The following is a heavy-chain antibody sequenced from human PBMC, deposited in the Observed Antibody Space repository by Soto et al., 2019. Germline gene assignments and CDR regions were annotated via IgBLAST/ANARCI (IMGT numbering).Heavy chain of an antibody. V-gene: IGHV3-48*02. CDR2: TSSSSSTI. CDR3: ARDYSDYYDSSGYYNFDY. CDR1: GFTFSSYS. J-gene: IGHJ4*02. Sequence: GGSLRLSCAASGFTFSSYSMNWVRQAPGKGLEWVSYTSSSSSTIYYADSVKGRFTISRDNAKDSLYLQMNSLRDEDTAVYYCARDYSDYYDSSGYYNFDYWGQGTLVTVSS. D-gene: IGHD3-22*01.